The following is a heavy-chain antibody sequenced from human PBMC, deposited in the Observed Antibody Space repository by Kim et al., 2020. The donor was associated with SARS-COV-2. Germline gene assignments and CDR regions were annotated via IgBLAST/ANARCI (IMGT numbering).Heavy chain of an antibody. V-gene: IGHV1-2*06. CDR3: PRGVKMGKGRFWDN. J-gene: IGHJ4*02. D-gene: IGHD3-10*01. CDR1: GYTFTGYY. Sequence: ASVKVSCKASGYTFTGYYMHWVRQAPGQGLEWMGRINPNSGDTNYAQKFQGRVTMTRDTSISTAYMELSNRRPDDTAVNYCPRGVKMGKGRFWDNWGKGT. CDR2: INPNSGDT.